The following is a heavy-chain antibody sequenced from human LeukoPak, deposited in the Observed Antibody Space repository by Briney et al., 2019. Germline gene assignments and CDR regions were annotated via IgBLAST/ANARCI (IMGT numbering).Heavy chain of an antibody. D-gene: IGHD3-3*01. CDR1: GFTFSSYS. J-gene: IGHJ4*02. Sequence: GGSLRLSCAASGFTFSSYSMNWVRQAPGKGLEWVSYISSSSSTIYYADSVKGRFTISRDNAKNSLYLQMNSLRAEDTAVYYCARPNPTYDFWSGYSYYFDYWGQGTLVTVSS. V-gene: IGHV3-48*01. CDR2: ISSSSSTI. CDR3: ARPNPTYDFWSGYSYYFDY.